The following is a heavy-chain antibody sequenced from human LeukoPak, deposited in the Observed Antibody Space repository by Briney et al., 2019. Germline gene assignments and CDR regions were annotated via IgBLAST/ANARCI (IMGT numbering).Heavy chain of an antibody. V-gene: IGHV4-59*01. Sequence: PSETLSLTCTVSGGSISSYYWSWIRQPPGKGLEWIGYIYYSGSTNYNPSLKSRVTISVDTSKNQFSLKLSSVTAADTAVYYCARDRARIVVVPAAPSGYGMDVWGQGTTVTVSS. CDR3: ARDRARIVVVPAAPSGYGMDV. J-gene: IGHJ6*02. D-gene: IGHD2-2*01. CDR2: IYYSGST. CDR1: GGSISSYY.